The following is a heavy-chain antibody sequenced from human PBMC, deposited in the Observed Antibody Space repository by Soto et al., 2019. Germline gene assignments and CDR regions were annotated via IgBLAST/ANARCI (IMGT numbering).Heavy chain of an antibody. J-gene: IGHJ5*02. CDR3: ARDGVPRIAAAGSNPGPNWFDP. Sequence: GGSLRLSCAASGFTLSSYAMHWVRQAPGKGLEWVAVISYDGSNKYYADSVKGRFTISRDNSKNTLYLQMNSLRAEDTAVYYCARDGVPRIAAAGSNPGPNWFDPWGQGTLVTVSS. CDR1: GFTLSSYA. D-gene: IGHD6-13*01. V-gene: IGHV3-30-3*01. CDR2: ISYDGSNK.